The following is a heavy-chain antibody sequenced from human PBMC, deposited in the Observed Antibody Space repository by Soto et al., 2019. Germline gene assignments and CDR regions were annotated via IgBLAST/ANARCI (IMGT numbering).Heavy chain of an antibody. J-gene: IGHJ4*01. CDR2: VSYDGRNK. D-gene: IGHD2-15*01. CDR3: ARDGKWVGGYYDEY. Sequence: QVQLVESGGGVVQPGRSLRLSCATSGFTFNSYAIHWVRQAPGRGLEWVELVSYDGRNKYYADSVKGRFTISRDNSKNSLYLQMNSRRAEDTAVYDSARDGKWVGGYYDEYWGHGTLV. CDR1: GFTFNSYA. V-gene: IGHV3-30*04.